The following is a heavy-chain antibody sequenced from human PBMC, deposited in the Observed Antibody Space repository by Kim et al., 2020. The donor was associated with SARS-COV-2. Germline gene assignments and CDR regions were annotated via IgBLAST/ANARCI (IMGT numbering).Heavy chain of an antibody. V-gene: IGHV1-24*01. Sequence: ASVKFSCKVSGYTLTELSMHWVRQAPGKGREWMGGFDPEDGETIYAQKFQGRVTMTEDTSTDTAYMELSSLRSEDTAVYYCATGLNTENYYGMDVWGQGTTVTVSS. CDR3: ATGLNTENYYGMDV. J-gene: IGHJ6*02. D-gene: IGHD4-17*01. CDR1: GYTLTELS. CDR2: FDPEDGET.